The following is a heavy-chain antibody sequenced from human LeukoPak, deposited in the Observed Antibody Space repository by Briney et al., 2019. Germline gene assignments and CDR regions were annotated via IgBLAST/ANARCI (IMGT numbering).Heavy chain of an antibody. Sequence: GESLKISCKGSGYGFTSYWIGWVRQMPGKGLEWMGIIYPGDSDTRYSPSFQGQVTISADKSVSTAYLQWSSLKASDTAMYYCARSTYYYDSQLDYWGQGTLVTVSS. V-gene: IGHV5-51*01. D-gene: IGHD3-22*01. CDR1: GYGFTSYW. CDR3: ARSTYYYDSQLDY. CDR2: IYPGDSDT. J-gene: IGHJ4*02.